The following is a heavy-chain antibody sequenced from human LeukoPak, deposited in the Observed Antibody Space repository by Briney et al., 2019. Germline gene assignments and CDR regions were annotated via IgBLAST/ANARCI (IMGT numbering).Heavy chain of an antibody. J-gene: IGHJ4*02. CDR2: IFYSGST. D-gene: IGHD6-13*01. V-gene: IGHV4-39*01. Sequence: SETLSLTCTVSSGSISTSNYYWGWVRQPPGKALEWIGNIFYSGSTYYSPSLKSRVTISVDTSKNQFSLKLTSVTAADTAVYYCARSWFSTGPADYWGQGTLVTVSS. CDR1: SGSISTSNYY. CDR3: ARSWFSTGPADY.